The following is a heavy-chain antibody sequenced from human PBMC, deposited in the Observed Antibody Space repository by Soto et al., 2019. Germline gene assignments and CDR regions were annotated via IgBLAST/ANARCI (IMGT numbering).Heavy chain of an antibody. CDR3: VTLAGYFGAGSDFDY. J-gene: IGHJ4*02. V-gene: IGHV1-24*01. D-gene: IGHD3-10*01. Sequence: QVQVVQSGTEVKKPGASVKVSCKVSGYTLSELSMHWVRQAPGKGLEWMGGFDPEAGEAVYAQKFQGRISMTDDTSADTAYMELRSLRSEDTAVYYCVTLAGYFGAGSDFDYWGQGTLVTVSS. CDR2: FDPEAGEA. CDR1: GYTLSELS.